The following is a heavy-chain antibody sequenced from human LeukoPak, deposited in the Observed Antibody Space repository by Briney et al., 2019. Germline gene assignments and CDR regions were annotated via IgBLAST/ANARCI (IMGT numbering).Heavy chain of an antibody. V-gene: IGHV4-59*12. CDR2: ISYCGTT. D-gene: IGHD3-22*01. CDR1: GGSISSYY. J-gene: IGHJ6*02. Sequence: SETLSLTCTVSGGSISSYYWSWIRQPPGKGLEWIGYISYCGTTIYNPSLKSRVTISVDTSKNQFSLKLSSVTAADTAVYYCARDREYYYDSSGYSPYYYYYGMDVWGQGTTVTVSS. CDR3: ARDREYYYDSSGYSPYYYYYGMDV.